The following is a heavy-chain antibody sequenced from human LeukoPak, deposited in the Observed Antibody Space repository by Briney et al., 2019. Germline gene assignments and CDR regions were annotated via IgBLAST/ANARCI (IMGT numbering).Heavy chain of an antibody. D-gene: IGHD4/OR15-4a*01. J-gene: IGHJ4*02. V-gene: IGHV3-7*03. CDR1: GFTFTTYW. Sequence: GGSLRLSCAASGFTFTTYWMSWVRQAPGKGLEWVANIKQDGTERYYVDSVKGRFTISRDNSKNTLYLQMNSLRAEDTAVYYCARRAGAYSHPYDYWGQGTLVTVSS. CDR2: IKQDGTER. CDR3: ARRAGAYSHPYDY.